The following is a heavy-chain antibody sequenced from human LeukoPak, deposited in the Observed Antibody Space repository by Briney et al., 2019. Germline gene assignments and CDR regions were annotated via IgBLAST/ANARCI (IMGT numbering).Heavy chain of an antibody. V-gene: IGHV4-61*02. D-gene: IGHD2-15*01. CDR3: ARDWVDNWFDP. J-gene: IGHJ5*02. CDR2: IYTSGST. CDR1: GGSISSGSYY. Sequence: SETLSLTCTVSGGSISSGSYYWSWIRQPAGKGLEWIGRIYTSGSTNYNPSLKSRATISVDTSKNQFSLKLSSVTAADTAVYYCARDWVDNWFDPWGQGTLVTVSS.